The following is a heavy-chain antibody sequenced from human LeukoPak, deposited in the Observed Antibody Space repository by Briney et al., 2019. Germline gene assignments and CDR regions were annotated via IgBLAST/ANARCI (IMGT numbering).Heavy chain of an antibody. J-gene: IGHJ4*02. D-gene: IGHD6-13*01. V-gene: IGHV3-11*04. Sequence: GGSLRLSCAASGFTFSDYYMSWLRQAPGKGLEWVSYISSSGSTIYYADSVKGRFTISRDNAKNSLYLQMNSLRAEDTAVYYCARGTSIAAADPDYWGQGTLVTVSS. CDR1: GFTFSDYY. CDR3: ARGTSIAAADPDY. CDR2: ISSSGSTI.